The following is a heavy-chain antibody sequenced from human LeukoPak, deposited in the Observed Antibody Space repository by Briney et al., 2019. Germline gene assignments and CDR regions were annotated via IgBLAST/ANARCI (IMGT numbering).Heavy chain of an antibody. CDR3: ATDYGDYEPIDY. J-gene: IGHJ4*02. V-gene: IGHV3-30*04. CDR1: GVILSNYA. Sequence: GGSLRLSCTASGVILSNYAMHWVRRPPGRGLEWVAVISFDGTNKYYGDSVEGRFSVSRENSKNTLYLQMNSLRPDDTAMYYCATDYGDYEPIDYWGQGTLVTVSS. CDR2: ISFDGTNK. D-gene: IGHD4-17*01.